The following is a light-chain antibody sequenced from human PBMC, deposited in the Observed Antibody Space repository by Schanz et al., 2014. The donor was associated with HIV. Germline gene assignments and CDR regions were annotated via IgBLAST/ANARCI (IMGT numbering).Light chain of an antibody. V-gene: IGLV1-40*01. CDR1: KSNIGAGYD. CDR3: CSYAGSYTLVV. CDR2: GNS. Sequence: QSVLTQPPSVSGAPGQRVTISCTGSKSNIGAGYDVHWYQQLPGTAPKLLIYGNSNRPSGVPDRFSGSKSGTSASLAITGLQAEDEANYYCCSYAGSYTLVVFGGGTKLTVL. J-gene: IGLJ3*02.